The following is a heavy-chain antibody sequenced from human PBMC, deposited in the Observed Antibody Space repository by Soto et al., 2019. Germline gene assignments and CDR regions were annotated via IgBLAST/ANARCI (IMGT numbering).Heavy chain of an antibody. CDR3: AIVRVADSPLDH. V-gene: IGHV3-30*02. D-gene: IGHD3-10*02. Sequence: GGSLRLSCEGSGFIFSNNGMHWVRRAPGKGLEWVAFMSYDGSAKFLADSVKGRFTISRDNSKSTLFLHMSSLRAEDTAMYYCAIVRVADSPLDHWGQGTLVTVSS. CDR2: MSYDGSAK. CDR1: GFIFSNNG. J-gene: IGHJ4*02.